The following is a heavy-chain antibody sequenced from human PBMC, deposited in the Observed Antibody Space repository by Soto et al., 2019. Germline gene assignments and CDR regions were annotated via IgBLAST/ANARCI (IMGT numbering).Heavy chain of an antibody. CDR2: ISAYNGNT. CDR3: AQYYYDSSGYPDDAFDI. Sequence: SVKVSCKASGYTFTSYGISWVRQAPVQVLEWMGWISAYNGNTNYAQKLQGRVTMTTDTSTSTAYMELRSLRSDHTAVYYCAQYYYDSSGYPDDAFDIWGQGTMVTVS. D-gene: IGHD3-22*01. V-gene: IGHV1-18*04. CDR1: GYTFTSYG. J-gene: IGHJ3*02.